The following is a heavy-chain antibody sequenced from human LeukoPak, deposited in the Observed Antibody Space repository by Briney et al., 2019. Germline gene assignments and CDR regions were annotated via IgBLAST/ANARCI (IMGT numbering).Heavy chain of an antibody. D-gene: IGHD6-19*01. V-gene: IGHV3-13*04. CDR2: IGSAGET. CDR3: VGRLRGWSSGFDY. Sequence: GGSLRLSCAASGFTFTSYDMHWVRQATGIGLEWVSVIGSAGETFYSGSVKGRFTVSREDAKSSLYLQMNSLRAGDSAVYYCVGRLRGWSSGFDYWGQGTLVTVSS. CDR1: GFTFTSYD. J-gene: IGHJ4*02.